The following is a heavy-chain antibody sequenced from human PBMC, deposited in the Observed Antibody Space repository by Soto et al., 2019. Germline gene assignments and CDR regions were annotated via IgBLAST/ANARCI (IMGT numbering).Heavy chain of an antibody. V-gene: IGHV4-39*01. D-gene: IGHD3-9*01. J-gene: IGHJ4*02. Sequence: SETLSLTCTVSGGSISSSSYYWGWIRQPPGKGLEWIGSIYYSGSTYYNPSLKSRVTKSVDTSKNQFSLKLSSVTAADTAVYYCARHVAYYDILTGYYRSYYFDYWGQGTLVTVSS. CDR2: IYYSGST. CDR1: GGSISSSSYY. CDR3: ARHVAYYDILTGYYRSYYFDY.